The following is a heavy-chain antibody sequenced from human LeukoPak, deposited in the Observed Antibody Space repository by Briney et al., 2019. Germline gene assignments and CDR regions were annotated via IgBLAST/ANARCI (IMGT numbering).Heavy chain of an antibody. V-gene: IGHV4-4*02. CDR2: IYHSGST. CDR3: ARAPTVTTWSLTVRYYYYMDV. Sequence: SETLSLTCAVSGGSISSSNWWSWVCQPPGEGLEWIGEIYHSGSTNYNPSLKSRVTISVDKSKNQFSLKLSSVTAADTAVYYCARAPTVTTWSLTVRYYYYMDVWGKGTTVTVSS. CDR1: GGSISSSNW. D-gene: IGHD4-11*01. J-gene: IGHJ6*03.